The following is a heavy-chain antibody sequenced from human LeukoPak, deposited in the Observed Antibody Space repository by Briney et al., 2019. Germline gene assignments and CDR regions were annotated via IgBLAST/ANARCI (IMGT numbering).Heavy chain of an antibody. J-gene: IGHJ4*02. CDR1: GGSLSSHY. CDR2: VYTSGSP. V-gene: IGHV4-4*07. CDR3: ARARGYSYGLDY. D-gene: IGHD5-18*01. Sequence: PSETLSLTCTVSGGSLSSHYWSWIRQPAGKGLERIGRVYTSGSPNSTPSLMSRLPLSVDRSENQFSLKLSSVTAADTAVYFCARARGYSYGLDYWGQGILVTVSS.